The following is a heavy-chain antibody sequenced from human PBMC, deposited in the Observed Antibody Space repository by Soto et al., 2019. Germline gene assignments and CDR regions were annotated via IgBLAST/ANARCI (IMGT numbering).Heavy chain of an antibody. Sequence: SQTLSLTCAISGDSVSSNSAAWNWSRQSPSRGLEWLGRTYYRSKWYNDYAVSVKSRITINPDTSKNQFSLQLNSVTPEDTAVYYCARDHIVVVPAAIRGFHYYYCGMDVWGQGTTVTVSS. CDR2: TYYRSKWYN. D-gene: IGHD2-2*02. CDR1: GDSVSSNSAA. CDR3: ARDHIVVVPAAIRGFHYYYCGMDV. J-gene: IGHJ6*02. V-gene: IGHV6-1*01.